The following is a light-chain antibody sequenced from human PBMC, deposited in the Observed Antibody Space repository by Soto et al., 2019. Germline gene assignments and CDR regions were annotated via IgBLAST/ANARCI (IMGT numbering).Light chain of an antibody. CDR3: QQHGHWPPWT. CDR1: ENVRTF. J-gene: IGKJ1*01. Sequence: EVVLTQSPATLSLSPGERATLSCSASENVRTFVDWYQQKPGQAPRLLIYGASNRATGIPARFSGSGSGTDFTLTISNLEPEDFAVYDGQQHGHWPPWTFGQGTRVEIQ. V-gene: IGKV3-11*01. CDR2: GAS.